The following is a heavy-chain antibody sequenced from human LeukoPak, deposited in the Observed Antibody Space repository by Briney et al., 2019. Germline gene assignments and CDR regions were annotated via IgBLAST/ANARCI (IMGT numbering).Heavy chain of an antibody. CDR2: IRYDGSNK. CDR3: ANDPSSPADY. V-gene: IGHV3-30*02. Sequence: PGESLRLSCAASGFTFSSYGMHWVRQAPGKGLEWVAFIRYDGSNKYYADSVKGRFTISRDNSKNTLYLQMNSLRAEDTAVYYCANDPSSPADYWGQGTLVTVSS. D-gene: IGHD6-6*01. CDR1: GFTFSSYG. J-gene: IGHJ4*02.